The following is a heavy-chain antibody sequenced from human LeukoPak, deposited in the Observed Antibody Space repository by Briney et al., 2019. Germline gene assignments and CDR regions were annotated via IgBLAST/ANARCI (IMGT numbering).Heavy chain of an antibody. D-gene: IGHD2/OR15-2a*01. CDR2: IYYSGST. CDR1: GGSICSYY. Sequence: SETLSLTCTVSGGSICSYYWSWIRQPPGKGLEWIGYIYYSGSTNYNPSLKSRVTISVDTSKNQFSLKLSSVTAADTAVYYCARSTEYSKPFFDYWGQGTLVTVSS. V-gene: IGHV4-59*01. J-gene: IGHJ4*02. CDR3: ARSTEYSKPFFDY.